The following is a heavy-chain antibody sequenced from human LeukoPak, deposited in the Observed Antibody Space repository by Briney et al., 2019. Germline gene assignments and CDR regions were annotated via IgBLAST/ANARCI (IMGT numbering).Heavy chain of an antibody. CDR3: ARRGNMSSHAFDI. Sequence: PGGSLRLSCAASGFSFSDSYMSWIRQAPGQGLEWLSYIKSSDTSTFYADSVKGRFTVSRDNAKNSQYLQMNSLRAEDTAVYYCARRGNMSSHAFDIWGQGTVVTVSS. V-gene: IGHV3-11*01. CDR2: IKSSDTST. D-gene: IGHD2/OR15-2a*01. CDR1: GFSFSDSY. J-gene: IGHJ3*02.